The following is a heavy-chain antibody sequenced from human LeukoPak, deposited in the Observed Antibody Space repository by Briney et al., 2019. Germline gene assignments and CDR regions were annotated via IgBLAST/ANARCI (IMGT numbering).Heavy chain of an antibody. CDR1: GFTFSGSA. CDR2: IRSSTNNYAT. J-gene: IGHJ4*02. D-gene: IGHD4-17*01. CDR3: TFSHDYGDN. Sequence: GGYLRLSCAASGFTFSGSAMHWVRQASGKGLEWVGRIRSSTNNYATAYGASVKGRFTISRDDSKNTAYLQMDSLKTEDTAVYYCTFSHDYGDNWGQGTLVTVSS. V-gene: IGHV3-73*01.